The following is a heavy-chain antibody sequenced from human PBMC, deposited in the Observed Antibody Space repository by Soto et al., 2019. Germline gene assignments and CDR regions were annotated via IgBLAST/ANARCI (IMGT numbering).Heavy chain of an antibody. CDR2: ISSSSSYI. Sequence: EVQLVESGGGLVKPGGSLRLSCAASGFTFSSYSMNWVRQAPGKGLEWVSSISSSSSYIYYADSVKGRFTISRDNAKNSLYLQMNSLRAEDTAVYYCARGGSGYDYLYYYYMYVWGKGTTVTVSS. CDR3: ARGGSGYDYLYYYYMYV. CDR1: GFTFSSYS. J-gene: IGHJ6*03. V-gene: IGHV3-21*01. D-gene: IGHD5-12*01.